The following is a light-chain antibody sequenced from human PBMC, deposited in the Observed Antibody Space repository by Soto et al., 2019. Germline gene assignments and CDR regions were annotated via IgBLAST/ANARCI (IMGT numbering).Light chain of an antibody. J-gene: IGKJ1*01. Sequence: DIHMTQAPSTLSASLGDRVASTCRASKNINTWVAWYQQKPGKAPKLLIYDASSLESGVPSRFSGSGSGTDFTLTISSLQPEDFATYYCPRDSSTPRTFGQGTKVDI. CDR3: PRDSSTPRT. V-gene: IGKV1-5*01. CDR1: KNINTW. CDR2: DAS.